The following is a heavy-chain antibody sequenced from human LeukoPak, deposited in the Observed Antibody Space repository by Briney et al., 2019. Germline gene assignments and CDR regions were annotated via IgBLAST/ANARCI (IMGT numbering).Heavy chain of an antibody. CDR2: ISYDGSNK. CDR3: AKDNYYGSGSYYSFLYGMDV. CDR1: GFTFSSYG. Sequence: GRSLRLSCAASGFTFSSYGMHWVRQAPGKGLEGVAVISYDGSNKYYADSVKGRFTISRDNSKNTLYLQMNSLRAEDTAVYYCAKDNYYGSGSYYSFLYGMDVWGKGPTITVSS. V-gene: IGHV3-30*18. D-gene: IGHD3-10*01. J-gene: IGHJ6*04.